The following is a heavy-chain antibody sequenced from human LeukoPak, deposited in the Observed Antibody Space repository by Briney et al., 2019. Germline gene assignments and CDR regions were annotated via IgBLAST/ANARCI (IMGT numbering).Heavy chain of an antibody. CDR3: ARDRTMDAFDI. CDR1: GYSISSGYY. J-gene: IGHJ3*02. CDR2: IYYSGST. Sequence: SETLSLTCAVSGYSISSGYYWGWIRQPPGKGMEWIGFIYYSGSTNYNPSLKSRVTISVDTSKNQFSLMLSSVTGADTAVYYCARDRTMDAFDIWGQGTMVTVSS. V-gene: IGHV4-61*01. D-gene: IGHD3-3*01.